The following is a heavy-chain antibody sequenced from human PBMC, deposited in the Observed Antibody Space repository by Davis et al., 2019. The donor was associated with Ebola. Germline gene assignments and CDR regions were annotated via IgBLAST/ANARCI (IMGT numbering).Heavy chain of an antibody. D-gene: IGHD3-10*01. Sequence: MPSETLSLTCAVYGGSFSGYYWSWIRQPPGKGLEWIGEINHSGSTNYNPSLKSRVTISVDTSKNQFSLKLSSVTAADTAVYYCARSVLWFGEFGGLYYFDYWGQGTLVTVSS. CDR1: GGSFSGYY. J-gene: IGHJ4*02. CDR2: INHSGST. V-gene: IGHV4-34*01. CDR3: ARSVLWFGEFGGLYYFDY.